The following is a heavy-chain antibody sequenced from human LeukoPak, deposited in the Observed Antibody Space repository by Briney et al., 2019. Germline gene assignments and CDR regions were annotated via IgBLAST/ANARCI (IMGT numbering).Heavy chain of an antibody. CDR3: ASLGNGVGIAVAGTDSDAFDI. CDR2: IYYSGST. Sequence: PSETLSLTCTVSGGSISSYYWSWIRPPPGKGLEWIGYIYYSGSTNYNPSLKSRVTISVDTSKNQFSLKLSSVTAADTAVYYCASLGNGVGIAVAGTDSDAFDIWGQGTMVTVSS. CDR1: GGSISSYY. D-gene: IGHD6-19*01. J-gene: IGHJ3*02. V-gene: IGHV4-59*01.